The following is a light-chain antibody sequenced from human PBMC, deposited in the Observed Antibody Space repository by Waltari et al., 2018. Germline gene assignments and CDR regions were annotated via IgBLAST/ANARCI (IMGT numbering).Light chain of an antibody. Sequence: DIQMAQSPSSLSASVGDRITITCRASQSINSHLNWYQHKSGKAPKLLIYAASSLQSGVPSRFSGSGSATDFTLTISSLQPEDFATYYCQQSYSAPHFGPGTKVDIK. V-gene: IGKV1-39*01. J-gene: IGKJ3*01. CDR2: AAS. CDR3: QQSYSAPH. CDR1: QSINSH.